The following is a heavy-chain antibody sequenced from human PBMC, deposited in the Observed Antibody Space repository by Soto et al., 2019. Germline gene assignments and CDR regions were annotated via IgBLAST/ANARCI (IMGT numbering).Heavy chain of an antibody. CDR3: ARDLYGDSYFDY. J-gene: IGHJ4*02. CDR1: GYTFTGYY. CDR2: INPNSGGT. V-gene: IGHV1-2*02. Sequence: RASVKVSCKASGYTFTGYYMHWVRQAPGQGLEWMGWINPNSGGTNYAQKFQGRVTMTRDTSISTAYMELSRLRSDDTAVYYCARDLYGDSYFDYWGQGTLVTVSS. D-gene: IGHD4-17*01.